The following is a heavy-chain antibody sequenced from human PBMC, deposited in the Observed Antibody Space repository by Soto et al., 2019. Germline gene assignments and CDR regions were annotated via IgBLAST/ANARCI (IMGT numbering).Heavy chain of an antibody. V-gene: IGHV4-59*08. Sequence: SDTLSLTCSVSGVTFGSYYWTCILQPPGKGLEWIGYIHNSGRTDYNPSLKSRASISVDTSKNQFSLKLTSVTAADTAVYYCARRNVFDIWGPGAMDIVSS. J-gene: IGHJ3*02. CDR2: IHNSGRT. CDR3: ARRNVFDI. CDR1: GVTFGSYY.